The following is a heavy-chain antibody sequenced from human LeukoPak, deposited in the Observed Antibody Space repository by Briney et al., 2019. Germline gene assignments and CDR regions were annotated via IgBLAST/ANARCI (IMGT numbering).Heavy chain of an antibody. D-gene: IGHD2-15*01. V-gene: IGHV1-69*04. Sequence: ASVKVSCKASGGTFSSYAISWVRQAPGQGLEWMGRIIPILGIANYAQKFQGRVTITADKSTSTAYMELRSLRSDDTAVYYCARDQNSDTPLWYFDLWGRGTLVTVSS. CDR3: ARDQNSDTPLWYFDL. CDR2: IIPILGIA. CDR1: GGTFSSYA. J-gene: IGHJ2*01.